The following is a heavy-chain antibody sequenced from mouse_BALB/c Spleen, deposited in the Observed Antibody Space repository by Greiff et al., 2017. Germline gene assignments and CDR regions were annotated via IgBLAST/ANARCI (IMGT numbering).Heavy chain of an antibody. CDR3: ARDSPTGWFAY. Sequence: EVKLQESGPGLVKPSQSLSLTCSVTGYSITSGYYWNWIRQFPGNKLEWMGYISYDGSNNYNPSLKNRISITRDTSKNQFFLKLNSVTTEDTATYYCARDSPTGWFAYWGQGTLVTVSA. J-gene: IGHJ3*01. CDR2: ISYDGSN. V-gene: IGHV3-6*02. D-gene: IGHD4-1*02. CDR1: GYSITSGYY.